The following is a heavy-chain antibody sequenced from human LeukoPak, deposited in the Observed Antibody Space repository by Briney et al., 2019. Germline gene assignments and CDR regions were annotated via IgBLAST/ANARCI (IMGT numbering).Heavy chain of an antibody. Sequence: SETLSLTCTVSGYSISSGYYWGWIRQPPGKGLEWIGSIYHSGSTYYNPSLKSRVTMSVDTFKNQFSLKLSSVTAADPAVYYCARDLRRPKYQLPGGRFDPWGQGTLVTVSS. CDR1: GYSISSGYY. CDR2: IYHSGST. V-gene: IGHV4-38-2*02. J-gene: IGHJ5*02. CDR3: ARDLRRPKYQLPGGRFDP. D-gene: IGHD2-2*01.